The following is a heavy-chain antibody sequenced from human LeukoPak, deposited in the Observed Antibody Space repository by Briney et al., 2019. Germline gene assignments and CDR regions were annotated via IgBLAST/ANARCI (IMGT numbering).Heavy chain of an antibody. J-gene: IGHJ4*02. CDR2: INSDGSST. V-gene: IGHV3-74*01. CDR3: ARARWYSSDY. CDR1: GFTFGGHW. Sequence: GGSLRLSCAVSGFTFGGHWMVWVRQAPGKGLVWVSSINSDGSSTAYTDSVKGRFTVSRDNAKNTMHLQMNSLRAEDTAVYYCARARWYSSDYWGQGILVTVSS. D-gene: IGHD6-13*01.